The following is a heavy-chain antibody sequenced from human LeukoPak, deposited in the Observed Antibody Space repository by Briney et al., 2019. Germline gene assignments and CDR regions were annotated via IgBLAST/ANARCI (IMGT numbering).Heavy chain of an antibody. CDR3: VKDAEQQRPTGGYFDY. V-gene: IGHV3-64D*06. D-gene: IGHD6-13*01. CDR1: GFTFSSYA. J-gene: IGHJ4*02. CDR2: ISSNGGST. Sequence: GGSLRLSCSASGFTFSSYAMHWVRQAPGKGLEYVSAISSNGGSTYYADSVKGRFTISRDNSKNTPYLQMSSLRAEDTAVYYCVKDAEQQRPTGGYFDYWAREPWSPSPQ.